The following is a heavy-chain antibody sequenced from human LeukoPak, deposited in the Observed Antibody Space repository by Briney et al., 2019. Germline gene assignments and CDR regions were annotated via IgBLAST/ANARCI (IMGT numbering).Heavy chain of an antibody. Sequence: SETLSLTCAVYGGSFSGYSWSWIRQPPGKGLEWIGYIYHSGSTYYNPSLKSRVTISVDRSKNQFSLKLSSVTAADTAVYYCARGTYYYDSSGYYFDNWFDPWGQGTLVTVSS. CDR3: ARGTYYYDSSGYYFDNWFDP. J-gene: IGHJ5*02. CDR2: IYHSGST. V-gene: IGHV4-30-2*01. D-gene: IGHD3-22*01. CDR1: GGSFSGYS.